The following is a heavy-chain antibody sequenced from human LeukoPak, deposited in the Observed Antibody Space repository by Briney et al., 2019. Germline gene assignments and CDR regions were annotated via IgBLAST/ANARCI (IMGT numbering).Heavy chain of an antibody. CDR1: GVTFSSDA. CDR3: ARDGPAFNSTWDYFEY. J-gene: IGHJ4*02. V-gene: IGHV3-23*01. CDR2: IGNTET. D-gene: IGHD1-26*01. Sequence: VRSLRLSCAVSGVTFSSDAMSWVHLAPGKGREWGSRIGNTETDYADSVKGPFTMSRDNSKSTIYLQMTNLRAEDTAVYSCARDGPAFNSTWDYFEYCGQGTPVPVSS.